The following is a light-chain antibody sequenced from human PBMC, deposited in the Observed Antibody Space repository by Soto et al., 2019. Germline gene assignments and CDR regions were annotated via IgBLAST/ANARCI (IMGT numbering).Light chain of an antibody. J-gene: IGKJ1*01. Sequence: DIQMTQSPSTLSASVGDRVTITCRASQSISSWLAWYQQKPGKAPKLLIYKASSLESGVPSRFSGSGSGTEFTLTISSLQPDDFATYYCQHYNTYPWTFGQRTKVEIK. CDR3: QHYNTYPWT. CDR2: KAS. V-gene: IGKV1-5*03. CDR1: QSISSW.